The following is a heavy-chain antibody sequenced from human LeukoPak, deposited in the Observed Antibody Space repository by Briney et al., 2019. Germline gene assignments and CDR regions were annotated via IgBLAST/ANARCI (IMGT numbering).Heavy chain of an antibody. Sequence: ASVKVSCKASGYTSTGYYMHWVRQAPGQGLEWMGWINPNSGATNYAQKFQGRVTMARDTSITTAYMELSSLRSDDTAMYYCASSGSRSINSFDYWGQGTLVTVSS. CDR2: INPNSGAT. CDR3: ASSGSRSINSFDY. J-gene: IGHJ4*02. D-gene: IGHD3-10*01. CDR1: GYTSTGYY. V-gene: IGHV1-2*02.